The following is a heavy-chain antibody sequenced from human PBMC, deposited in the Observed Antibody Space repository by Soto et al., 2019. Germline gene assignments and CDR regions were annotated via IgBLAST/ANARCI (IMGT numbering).Heavy chain of an antibody. J-gene: IGHJ4*02. CDR1: SGSLSGFY. V-gene: IGHV4-34*01. CDR2: ISQSGST. CDR3: ARAPKVSGSSQTRPDF. Sequence: ETLSLTCSIYSGSLSGFYLRWIRQPPGKRLEWIGEISQSGSTNYNPSLKSRVSISVDTSKNQFSLNLTSVTAADTAVYYCARAPKVSGSSQTRPDFWGQGTLVTVSS. D-gene: IGHD6-6*01.